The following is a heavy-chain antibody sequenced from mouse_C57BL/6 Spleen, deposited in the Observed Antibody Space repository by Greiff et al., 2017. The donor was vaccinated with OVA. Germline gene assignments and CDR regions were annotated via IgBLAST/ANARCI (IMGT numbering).Heavy chain of an antibody. CDR2: IYPSDSET. CDR3: ARAGSSYPYYCDY. CDR1: GYTFTSYW. J-gene: IGHJ2*01. Sequence: QVQLQQPGAELVRPGSSVKLSCKASGYTFTSYWMDWVKQRPGQGLEWIGNIYPSDSETHYNQKFKDKATLTVDKSSSTAYMQLSSLTSEDSAVYYCARAGSSYPYYCDYWGQGTTLTVSS. V-gene: IGHV1-61*01. D-gene: IGHD1-1*01.